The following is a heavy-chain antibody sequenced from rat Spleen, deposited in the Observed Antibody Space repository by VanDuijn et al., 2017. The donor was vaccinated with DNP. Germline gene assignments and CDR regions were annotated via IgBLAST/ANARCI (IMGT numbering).Heavy chain of an antibody. V-gene: IGHV2-6*01. Sequence: QVRLKESGPGLVQPSQTLSLTCTVSGFSLTSYTVHWVRQPPGKGLEWIAAISGDGTTFYSSTLKSRLSISRDTSTSQVFLNVISLQTEDTAMYFCARHYTYWGQGVMVTVSS. D-gene: IGHD1-1*01. CDR1: GFSLTSYT. J-gene: IGHJ2*01. CDR2: ISGDGTT. CDR3: ARHYTY.